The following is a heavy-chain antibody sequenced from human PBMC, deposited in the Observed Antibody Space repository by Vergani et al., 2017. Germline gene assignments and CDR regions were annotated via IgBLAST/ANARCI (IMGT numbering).Heavy chain of an antibody. V-gene: IGHV3-30*18. CDR1: GFSFSSHA. CDR2: ISNYGSKK. D-gene: IGHD5-24*01. Sequence: QVQLAESGGGRVQPGRSLRLSCAASGFSFSSHAIHWVRQAPGKGLEWVAVISNYGSKKYYADSVKGRFTISRDNSKITLDLQMNSLRTQDTAVYYCAKSVSVTARRLQYNFYMDGCVRGTTVSVS. J-gene: IGHJ6*03. CDR3: AKSVSVTARRLQYNFYMDG.